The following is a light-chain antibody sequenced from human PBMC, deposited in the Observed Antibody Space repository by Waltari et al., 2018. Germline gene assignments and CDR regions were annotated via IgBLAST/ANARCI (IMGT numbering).Light chain of an antibody. CDR3: SSQSSDNVVL. CDR2: DVS. Sequence: QSALTQPASVSGSPGQSITLSCTGTSTAAGGYNSVSWYQDHPGQAPKVIIYDVSDRPSGISERFSGSKSGNTASLTISGLQAEDEADYYCSSQSSDNVVLFGGGTKLTVL. CDR1: STAAGGYNS. J-gene: IGLJ2*01. V-gene: IGLV2-14*03.